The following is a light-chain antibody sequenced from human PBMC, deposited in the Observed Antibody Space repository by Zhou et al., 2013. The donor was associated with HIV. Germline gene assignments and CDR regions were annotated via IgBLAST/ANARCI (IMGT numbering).Light chain of an antibody. Sequence: EIVMTQSPATLSVSPGERATLSCRASQSISTNLAWYQQKPGQAPRLLIYGAITRATGIPARFSGSRSGTEFTLTISSMQSEDSAVYYCQQYHARPPALTFGGGSKVE. CDR1: QSISTN. CDR3: QQYHARPPALT. J-gene: IGKJ4*01. CDR2: GAI. V-gene: IGKV3-15*01.